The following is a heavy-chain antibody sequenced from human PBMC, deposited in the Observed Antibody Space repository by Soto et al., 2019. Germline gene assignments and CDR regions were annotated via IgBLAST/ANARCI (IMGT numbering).Heavy chain of an antibody. CDR3: IRRHVSVTGIDWFDP. CDR2: INAANGDT. CDR1: GYTFTSYG. V-gene: IGHV1-3*01. D-gene: IGHD4-4*01. Sequence: QVQLVQSGTEVKKPGASVKVSCKASGYTFTSYGIHWVRQAPGQRLEWMGWINAANGDTKYSPKFKGRVTMTRDTSASTANMELSSLRSEDTAGYYCIRRHVSVTGIDWFDPWGQGTLVTVSS. J-gene: IGHJ5*02.